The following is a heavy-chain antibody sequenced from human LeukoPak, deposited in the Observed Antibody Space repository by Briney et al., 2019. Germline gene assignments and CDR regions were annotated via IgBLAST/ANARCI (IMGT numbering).Heavy chain of an antibody. CDR2: INHSGST. D-gene: IGHD3-22*01. V-gene: IGHV4-34*01. CDR1: GASFSGYY. CDR3: ARGNPITMIVVVITDRYFDY. Sequence: SETPSFTCAVYGASFSGYYWNWIRQPPGKGLEWIGEINHSGSTNYNPSLKSRVTISVDTSKNQFSLKLSSVTAADTAVYYCARGNPITMIVVVITDRYFDYGGQGTLVTASS. J-gene: IGHJ4*02.